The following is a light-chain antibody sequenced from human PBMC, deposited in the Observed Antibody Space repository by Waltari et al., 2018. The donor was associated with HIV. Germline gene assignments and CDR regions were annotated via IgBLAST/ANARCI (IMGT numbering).Light chain of an antibody. V-gene: IGKV1-12*01. CDR3: QQSNTFPLT. CDR1: QGVSSW. CDR2: GIS. J-gene: IGKJ4*01. Sequence: DIQVTQSPSSVSASVGDRVTITCRASQGVSSWLAWYQQRPGKAPKLLIYGISTLQSGVPSRFSGGGFGTDFTLTINSLQTEDSATYYCQQSNTFPLTFGGGTKVEIK.